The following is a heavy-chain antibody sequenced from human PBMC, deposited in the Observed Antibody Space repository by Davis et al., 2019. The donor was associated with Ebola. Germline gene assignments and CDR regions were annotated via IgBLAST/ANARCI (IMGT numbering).Heavy chain of an antibody. D-gene: IGHD2-2*01. CDR1: GGSISSYY. CDR2: IYYSGST. V-gene: IGHV4-59*01. Sequence: SETLSLTCTVSGGSISSYYWSWIRQPPGKGLEWIGYIYYSGSTNYNPSLKSRVTISVDTSKNQFSLKLSSVTAADTAVYYCARNQGFYCSSTSCYFGGTRFDPWGQGTLVTVSS. CDR3: ARNQGFYCSSTSCYFGGTRFDP. J-gene: IGHJ5*02.